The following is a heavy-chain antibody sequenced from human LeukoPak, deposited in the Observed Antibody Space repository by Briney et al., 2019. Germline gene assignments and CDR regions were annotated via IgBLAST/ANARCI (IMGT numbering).Heavy chain of an antibody. CDR1: GFTFSSYG. CDR3: ARGMEWELRNLDY. Sequence: PGGSLRLSCAASGFTFSSYGMHWVRQAPGKGLEWVAVISYDGSNKYYADSVKGRFTISRDDSKNSLYLQMNSLRAEDTAVYYCARGMEWELRNLDYWGQGTLVTVSS. D-gene: IGHD1-26*01. V-gene: IGHV3-30*03. J-gene: IGHJ4*02. CDR2: ISYDGSNK.